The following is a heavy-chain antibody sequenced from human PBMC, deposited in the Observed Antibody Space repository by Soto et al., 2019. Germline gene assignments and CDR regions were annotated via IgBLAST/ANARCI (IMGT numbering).Heavy chain of an antibody. J-gene: IGHJ6*02. CDR3: AKGVLSFHYGMEV. CDR2: ISSTAGRTS. CDR1: GFTFNTYP. D-gene: IGHD3-10*01. Sequence: QSGGSLRLSCATSGFTFNTYPMTWVRQAPGKGLEWVSSISSTAGRTSSYADSVKGRFAISRDFSGNTVYLQMNNLRVDDTVVYFCAKGVLSFHYGMEVWGQGTTVTVSS. V-gene: IGHV3-23*01.